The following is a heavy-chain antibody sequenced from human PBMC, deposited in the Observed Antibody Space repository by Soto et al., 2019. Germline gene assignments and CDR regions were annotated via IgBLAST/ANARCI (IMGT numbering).Heavy chain of an antibody. Sequence: EVQLVESGGGLIQPGGSLRLSCAASGFIVTSNYLTWVRQAPGKGLEWVSIIYYDGTTYYADSVKDRFTISRDISKNTLYLQMNNRRAEDTAVYYCARGNSNSAEDAFEIWGQGTMVTVSS. CDR2: IYYDGTT. J-gene: IGHJ3*02. CDR3: ARGNSNSAEDAFEI. V-gene: IGHV3-53*01. D-gene: IGHD3-22*01. CDR1: GFIVTSNY.